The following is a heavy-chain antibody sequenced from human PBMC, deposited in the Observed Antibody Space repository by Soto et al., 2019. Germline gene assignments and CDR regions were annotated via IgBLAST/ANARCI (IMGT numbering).Heavy chain of an antibody. D-gene: IGHD4-17*01. CDR2: ISGSGGST. CDR3: AKDPDYGGKEVWFDP. CDR1: GFTFSSYA. Sequence: SGWSLRLSCAASGFTFSSYAMSWVRQAPGKGLEWVSAISGSGGSTYYADSVKGRFTISRDNSKNTLYLQMNSLRAEDTAVYYCAKDPDYGGKEVWFDPWGQGTLVTVSS. J-gene: IGHJ5*02. V-gene: IGHV3-23*01.